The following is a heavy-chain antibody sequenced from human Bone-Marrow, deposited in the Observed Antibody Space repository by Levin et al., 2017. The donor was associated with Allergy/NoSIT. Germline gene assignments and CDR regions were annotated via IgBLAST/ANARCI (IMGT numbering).Heavy chain of an antibody. Sequence: GSLRLSCTVSGGSISSSSYYWGWIRQPPGKGLEWIGSIYYSGSTYYNPSLKSRVTISVDTSKNQFSLKLSSVTAADTAVYYCARPYCSGGSCLPGWGQGTLVTVSS. J-gene: IGHJ4*02. V-gene: IGHV4-39*01. CDR1: GGSISSSSYY. CDR2: IYYSGST. D-gene: IGHD2-15*01. CDR3: ARPYCSGGSCLPG.